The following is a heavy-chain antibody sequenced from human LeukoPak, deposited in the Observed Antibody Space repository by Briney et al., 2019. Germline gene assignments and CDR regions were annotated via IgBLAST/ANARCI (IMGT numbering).Heavy chain of an antibody. CDR1: GGSISSSSHY. J-gene: IGHJ4*02. CDR3: ATTTIRLGY. Sequence: SETLPLTCTVSGGSISSSSHYWGWIRQPPGKGLEWIGSMYYRGSTYHNPSLKSRVTISVDTSKNQFSLKLSSVTAADTAVYYCATTTIRLGYWGQGTLVTVSS. V-gene: IGHV4-39*07. D-gene: IGHD1-26*01. CDR2: MYYRGST.